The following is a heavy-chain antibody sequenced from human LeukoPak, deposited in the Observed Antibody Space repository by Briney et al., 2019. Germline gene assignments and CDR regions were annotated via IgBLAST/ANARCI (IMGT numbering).Heavy chain of an antibody. CDR1: GFTFSSYA. Sequence: PGGSLRLSCAASGFTFSSYAMHWVRQAPGKGLEWVAVISYDGSNKYYADSVRGRFTISRDNSKNTLYLQMNSLRAEDTAVYYCARGTVYYDSSAPSPHYYYGMDVWGQGTTVTVSS. CDR2: ISYDGSNK. V-gene: IGHV3-30-3*01. CDR3: ARGTVYYDSSAPSPHYYYGMDV. J-gene: IGHJ6*02. D-gene: IGHD3-22*01.